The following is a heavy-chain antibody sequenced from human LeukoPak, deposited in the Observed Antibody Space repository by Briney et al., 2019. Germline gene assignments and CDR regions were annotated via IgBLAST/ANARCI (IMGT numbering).Heavy chain of an antibody. J-gene: IGHJ4*02. CDR3: ARDEIVVVPAATWYDY. V-gene: IGHV1-69*04. CDR1: GGTFSSYA. Sequence: SVKVSCKASGGTFSSYAISWVRQAPGQGLEWMGRIIPILGIANYAQRFQGRVTITADKSTSTAYMELGSLRSEDTAVYYCARDEIVVVPAATWYDYWGQGTLVTVSS. CDR2: IIPILGIA. D-gene: IGHD2-2*01.